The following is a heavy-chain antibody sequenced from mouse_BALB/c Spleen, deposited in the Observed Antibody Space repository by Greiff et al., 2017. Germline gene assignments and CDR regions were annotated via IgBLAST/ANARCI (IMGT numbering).Heavy chain of an antibody. CDR3: ASMITTGAWFAY. Sequence: EVQGVESGAELVKPGASVKLSCTASGFNIKDTYMHWVKQRPEQGLEWIGRIDPANGNTKYDPKFQGKATITADTSSNTAYLQLSSLTSEDTAVYYCASMITTGAWFAYWGQGTLVTVSA. CDR1: GFNIKDTY. D-gene: IGHD2-4*01. J-gene: IGHJ3*01. V-gene: IGHV14-3*02. CDR2: IDPANGNT.